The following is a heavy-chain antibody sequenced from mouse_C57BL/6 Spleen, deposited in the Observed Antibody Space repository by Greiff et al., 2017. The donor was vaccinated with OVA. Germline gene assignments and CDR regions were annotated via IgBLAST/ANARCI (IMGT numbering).Heavy chain of an antibody. J-gene: IGHJ1*03. Sequence: EVQLQQSGPELVKPGASVKISCKASGYTFTDYYMNWVKQSHGKSLEWIGDINPNNGGTSYNQKFKGKATLTVDKSSSTAYMELRSLTSEDSAVYYCAREGNYYGTRYWYFDVWGTGTTVTVSS. D-gene: IGHD1-1*01. CDR2: INPNNGGT. CDR3: AREGNYYGTRYWYFDV. CDR1: GYTFTDYY. V-gene: IGHV1-26*01.